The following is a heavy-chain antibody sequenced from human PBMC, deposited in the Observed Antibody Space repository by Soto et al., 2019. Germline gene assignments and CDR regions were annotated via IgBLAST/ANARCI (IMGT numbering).Heavy chain of an antibody. CDR3: TTGIYYDILTGYHNVAY. J-gene: IGHJ4*02. CDR1: GFNLSHPW. Sequence: GGSLRLSCVASGFNLSHPWMTWVRQAAGKGLEWVGRIKSKTDGGTADYAAPVKGRATISRDDSKNTVYLQMNSLKTEDTAVYYCTTGIYYDILTGYHNVAYWGQGALVTSPQ. CDR2: IKSKTDGGTA. D-gene: IGHD3-9*01. V-gene: IGHV3-15*01.